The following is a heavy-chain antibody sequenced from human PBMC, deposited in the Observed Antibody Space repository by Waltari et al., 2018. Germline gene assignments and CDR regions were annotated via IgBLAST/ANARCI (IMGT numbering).Heavy chain of an antibody. CDR2: IYYSGST. V-gene: IGHV4-39*01. Sequence: QLQLQESGPGLVKPSETLSLTCTVSGGSISSSRYYWGWIRQSPGKGLEWIGCIYYSGSTYYNPTLKSRVTISGDTSKNQFSLKLSSVTAADTAVYYCARHWKRNGYRFDPWGQGTLVTVSS. D-gene: IGHD5-12*01. CDR3: ARHWKRNGYRFDP. J-gene: IGHJ5*02. CDR1: GGSISSSRYY.